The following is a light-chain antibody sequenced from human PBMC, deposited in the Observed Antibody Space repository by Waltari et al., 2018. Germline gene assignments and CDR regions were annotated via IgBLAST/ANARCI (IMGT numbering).Light chain of an antibody. V-gene: IGLV1-51*01. CDR3: GTWDSSLSAAV. J-gene: IGLJ3*02. CDR1: TSNIGSNY. CDR2: DNS. Sequence: SVLTQPPSVSAAPGQKVTISCSGSTSNIGSNYVSWYQQLPGTAPKLLIYDNSKRPSGIPDRFSASKSGTSATLDITGLQTGDEADYYCGTWDSSLSAAVFGGGTKLIAL.